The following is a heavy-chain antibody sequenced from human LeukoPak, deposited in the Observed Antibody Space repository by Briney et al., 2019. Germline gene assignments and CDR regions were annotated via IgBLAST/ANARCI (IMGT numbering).Heavy chain of an antibody. Sequence: ASVILSCTESGYTFTDQNMHWVRQAAAQRKEWMGLVSPRDGYTRYAQQFQGRVSMTRDTSTSTVYIELSSLKSEDTAVYYCARAGPYVMDWPHPASIMEVWGEGGTVIVSS. D-gene: IGHD3/OR15-3a*01. CDR3: ARAGPYVMDWPHPASIMEV. J-gene: IGHJ6*04. V-gene: IGHV1-46*01. CDR2: VSPRDGYT. CDR1: GYTFTDQN.